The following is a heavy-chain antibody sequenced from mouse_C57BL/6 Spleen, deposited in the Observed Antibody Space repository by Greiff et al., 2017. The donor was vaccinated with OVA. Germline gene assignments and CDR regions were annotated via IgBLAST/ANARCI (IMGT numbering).Heavy chain of an antibody. J-gene: IGHJ2*01. CDR2: INPSNGGT. Sequence: VQLQQPGTELVKPGASVKLSCKASGYTFTSYWMHWVKQRPGQGLEWIGNINPSNGGTNYNEKFKSKATLTVDKSSSTAYMQLSSLTSEDSAVYYCAKSSAYYSIPFDYWGQGTTLTVSS. CDR3: AKSSAYYSIPFDY. D-gene: IGHD2-5*01. V-gene: IGHV1-53*01. CDR1: GYTFTSYW.